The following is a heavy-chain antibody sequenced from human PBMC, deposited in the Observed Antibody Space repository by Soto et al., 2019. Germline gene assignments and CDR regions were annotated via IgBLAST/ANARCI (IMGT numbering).Heavy chain of an antibody. J-gene: IGHJ5*02. CDR1: GASITTAYY. Sequence: PSETLSLTCTVSGASITTAYYWTWVRQHPVKGLEWIGHIYYTGSTYYNPSLKSRLNISLDTSKNQFSLQLESVTAADTAIYFCPRGSRFDPWREGSLVTVSA. D-gene: IGHD1-26*01. CDR3: PRGSRFDP. V-gene: IGHV4-31*03. CDR2: IYYTGST.